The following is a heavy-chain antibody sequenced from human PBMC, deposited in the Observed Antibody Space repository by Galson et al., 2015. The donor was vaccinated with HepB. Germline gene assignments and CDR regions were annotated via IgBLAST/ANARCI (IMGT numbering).Heavy chain of an antibody. CDR1: GFTFSSYG. Sequence: LRLSCAASGFTFSSYGMHWVRQAPGKGLEWVAVISYDGSNKYYADSVKGRFTISRDNSKNTLYLQMNSLRAEDTAVYYCAKASRSYGSTSADGVFDYWGQGTLVTVSS. CDR3: AKASRSYGSTSADGVFDY. J-gene: IGHJ4*02. V-gene: IGHV3-30*18. CDR2: ISYDGSNK. D-gene: IGHD2-2*01.